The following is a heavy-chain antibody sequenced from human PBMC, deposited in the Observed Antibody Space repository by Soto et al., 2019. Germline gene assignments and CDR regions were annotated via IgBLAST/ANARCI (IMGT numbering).Heavy chain of an antibody. CDR2: IYYSGST. CDR3: ARGMRLRLIDY. Sequence: SETLSLTCTVSSGSISSYYWSWIRQPPGKGLEWIGYIYYSGSTNYNPSLKSRVTISVDTSKNQFSLKLSSVTAADTAVYYCARGMRLRLIDYWGQGTLVTVSS. J-gene: IGHJ4*02. CDR1: SGSISSYY. V-gene: IGHV4-59*01. D-gene: IGHD5-12*01.